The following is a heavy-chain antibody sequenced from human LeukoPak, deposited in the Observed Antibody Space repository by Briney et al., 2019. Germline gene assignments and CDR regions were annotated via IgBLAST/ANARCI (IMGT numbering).Heavy chain of an antibody. CDR3: ARGVDTAYYYYYMDV. V-gene: IGHV1-18*01. CDR1: GYTFTSYG. CDR2: ISAYNGNT. Sequence: VASVKVSCKASGYTFTSYGISWVRQAPGQGLEWMGWISAYNGNTNYAQKLQGRVTMTTDTSTSTAYMELRSLRSDDTAVYYCARGVDTAYYYYYMDVWGKGTTVTVSS. J-gene: IGHJ6*03. D-gene: IGHD5-18*01.